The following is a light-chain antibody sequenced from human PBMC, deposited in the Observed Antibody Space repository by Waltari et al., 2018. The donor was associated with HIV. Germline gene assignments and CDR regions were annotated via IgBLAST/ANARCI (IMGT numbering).Light chain of an antibody. CDR1: QSVSSN. Sequence: EIVMTQSPATLSVSPGERATLSCRASQSVSSNLAWYQQKPGQAPRLLIYGASTRATGIPARFRGSGSGTEFTLTISSLQSEDVAVYYCQQYNNWPITFGQGTRLEIK. V-gene: IGKV3-15*01. J-gene: IGKJ5*01. CDR2: GAS. CDR3: QQYNNWPIT.